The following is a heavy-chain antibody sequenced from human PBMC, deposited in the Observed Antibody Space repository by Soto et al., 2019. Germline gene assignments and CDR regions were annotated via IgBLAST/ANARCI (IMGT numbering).Heavy chain of an antibody. D-gene: IGHD6-19*01. Sequence: SVKVSCKASGGTFSSYAISWVRQAPGQGLEWMGGIIPIFGTANYAQKFQGRVTITADESTSTAYMELSSLRSEDTAVYYCASRLPGIAVAGTLAVWFDPWGQGTLVTVSS. V-gene: IGHV1-69*13. CDR3: ASRLPGIAVAGTLAVWFDP. J-gene: IGHJ5*02. CDR1: GGTFSSYA. CDR2: IIPIFGTA.